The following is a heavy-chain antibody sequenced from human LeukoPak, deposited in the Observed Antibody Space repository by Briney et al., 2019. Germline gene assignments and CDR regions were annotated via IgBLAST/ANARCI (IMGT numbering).Heavy chain of an antibody. CDR2: ISSRSATI. J-gene: IGHJ4*02. Sequence: GGSLRLSCAASGFTFSSYSMNWVRQAPGKGLEWVSYISSRSATIYYADSVKGRFTISRDNAKNSLYLQMTSLRAEDTAVYYCARDPLSSSSFDLWSQGTLVTVSS. CDR3: ARDPLSSSSFDL. V-gene: IGHV3-48*01. CDR1: GFTFSSYS. D-gene: IGHD6-13*01.